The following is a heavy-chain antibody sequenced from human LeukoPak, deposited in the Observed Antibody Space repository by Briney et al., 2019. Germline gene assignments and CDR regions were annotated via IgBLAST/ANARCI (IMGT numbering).Heavy chain of an antibody. CDR2: IATAGDT. V-gene: IGHV3-13*01. CDR1: GFAFSSYD. J-gene: IGHJ3*02. CDR3: IRGGETGFDI. D-gene: IGHD1-1*01. Sequence: GGSLRLSCAASGFAFSSYDMHWVRHATGKGLEWVSAIATAGDTYYSGSVKGRFTIFRENAKNSMYLQMRSLRVGDTAVYYCIRGGETGFDIWGQGTMVTVSS.